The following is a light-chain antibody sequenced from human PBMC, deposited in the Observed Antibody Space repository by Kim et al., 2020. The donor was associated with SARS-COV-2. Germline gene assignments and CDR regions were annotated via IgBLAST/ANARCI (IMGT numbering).Light chain of an antibody. CDR3: QQRNRWPLT. V-gene: IGKV3-11*01. CDR1: QSISSY. CDR2: DAS. J-gene: IGKJ4*01. Sequence: LSPRDRAPLSCRASQSISSYFGWYQHKPGQAPRLLIYDASNRATGTPARFSGSGSGTDFTLTISSLEPEDFAVYYCQQRNRWPLTFGGGTKVDIK.